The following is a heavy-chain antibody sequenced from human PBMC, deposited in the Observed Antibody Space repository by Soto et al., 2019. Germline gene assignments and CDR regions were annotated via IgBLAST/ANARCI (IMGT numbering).Heavy chain of an antibody. V-gene: IGHV3-30*18. D-gene: IGHD2-15*01. CDR1: GFTFSSYG. Sequence: QVQLVESGGGVVQPGRSLRLSCAASGFTFSSYGMHWVRQAPGKGLEWVAVISYDGSNKYYADSVKGRLTISRDNSKNTLYLQMNSLRAEDTAVYYCAKDPRGPSKSVWYGMDVWGQGTTVTVSS. CDR2: ISYDGSNK. J-gene: IGHJ6*02. CDR3: AKDPRGPSKSVWYGMDV.